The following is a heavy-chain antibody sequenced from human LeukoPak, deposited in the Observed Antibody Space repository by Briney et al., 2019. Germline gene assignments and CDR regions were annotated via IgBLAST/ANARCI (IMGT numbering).Heavy chain of an antibody. CDR1: GYIFTGFW. J-gene: IGHJ4*02. V-gene: IGHV5-51*01. CDR3: ARQEWLINSQTEFDS. D-gene: IGHD6-19*01. Sequence: GESLKISCQASGYIFTGFWTGWVRQMPGKGLEWMGTIYPGDSRTRYSPSFQGQVTISADKSITTAYLRWDSLRASDTAVYYCARQEWLINSQTEFDSWGQGTLVTVSS. CDR2: IYPGDSRT.